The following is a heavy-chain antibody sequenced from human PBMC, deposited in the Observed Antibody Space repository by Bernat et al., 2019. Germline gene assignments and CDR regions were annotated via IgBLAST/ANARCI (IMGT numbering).Heavy chain of an antibody. Sequence: EVQLVESGGGLVQPGGSLRLSCAVSGFTFSNYWMHWVRQAPGKGLVWVSRISSDGSTTRYADSGKGRFTISRDNAKNTLYLQMTSLRVEDTAVYYCTRDFTPHDFDYWGQGTLVTVSS. CDR1: GFTFSNYW. CDR2: ISSDGSTT. J-gene: IGHJ4*02. D-gene: IGHD2-15*01. CDR3: TRDFTPHDFDY. V-gene: IGHV3-74*01.